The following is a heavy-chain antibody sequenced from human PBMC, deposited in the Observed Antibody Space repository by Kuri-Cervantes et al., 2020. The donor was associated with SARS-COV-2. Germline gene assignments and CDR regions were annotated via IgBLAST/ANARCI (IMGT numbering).Heavy chain of an antibody. D-gene: IGHD6-13*01. V-gene: IGHV1-46*01. CDR1: GYTFTSYG. CDR2: INPSGGST. Sequence: ASVKVSCKASGYTFTSYGISWVRQAPGQGLEWMGIINPSGGSTSYAQKFQGRVTMTRDTSTSTVYMELSSLRSEDTAVYYCARDRWQQPRPYYYYGMDVWGQGTTVTVSS. CDR3: ARDRWQQPRPYYYYGMDV. J-gene: IGHJ6*02.